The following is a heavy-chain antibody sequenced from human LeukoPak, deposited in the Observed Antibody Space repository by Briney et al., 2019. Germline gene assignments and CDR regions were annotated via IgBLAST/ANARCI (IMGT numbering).Heavy chain of an antibody. CDR1: GFTFDDYA. CDR3: AKDIGGLNY. D-gene: IGHD6-25*01. CDR2: ISGDGGTT. Sequence: PGGSLRLSCAASGFTFDDYAMHWVRQAPGKGLEWVSLISGDGGTTYYADSVKGRFTISRDNRKKSLYLQMNSLKTEDTALYYCAKDIGGLNYCGQGTLVTVSS. V-gene: IGHV3-43*02. J-gene: IGHJ4*02.